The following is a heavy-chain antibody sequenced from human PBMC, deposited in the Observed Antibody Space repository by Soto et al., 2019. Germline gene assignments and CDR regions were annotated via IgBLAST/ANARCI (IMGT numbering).Heavy chain of an antibody. J-gene: IGHJ5*02. Sequence: GASVKVSCKASGGTFSSYAISWVRQAPGQGIEWMGGIIPIFGTANYAQKFQGRVTITADESTSTAYMELSSLRSEDTAVYYCASTLSCSMAAGTSCFDPWGQGTLVTVFS. CDR3: ASTLSCSMAAGTSCFDP. CDR2: IIPIFGTA. V-gene: IGHV1-69*13. D-gene: IGHD6-13*01. CDR1: GGTFSSYA.